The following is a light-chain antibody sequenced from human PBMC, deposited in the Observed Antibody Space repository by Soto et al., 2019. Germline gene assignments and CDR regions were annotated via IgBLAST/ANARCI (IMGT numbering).Light chain of an antibody. CDR2: GAS. CDR1: QSVSSN. J-gene: IGKJ5*01. CDR3: QQYNNWAIT. V-gene: IGKV3-15*01. Sequence: IVMTQSPATLSLSPGERATLSCRASQSVSSNLAWYQQKPGQAPRLLIYGASIRATDIPARVSGSGSGTEFTLTISSLQSEDFAVYYCQQYNNWAITFGQGTRLEIK.